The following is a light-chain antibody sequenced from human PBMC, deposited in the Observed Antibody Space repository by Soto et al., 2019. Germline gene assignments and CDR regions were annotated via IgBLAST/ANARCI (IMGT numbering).Light chain of an antibody. CDR2: EGS. CDR1: SSDVGIYNL. V-gene: IGLV2-23*01. J-gene: IGLJ1*01. Sequence: QSALTQPASVSGSPGQSITISCTGTSSDVGIYNLVSWYQQHPGKAPKLMIYEGSKRPSGVSNRFSGSKSGNTASLTISGLQAEDEADYYCCSYAGRVYVFGTGTKLTVL. CDR3: CSYAGRVYV.